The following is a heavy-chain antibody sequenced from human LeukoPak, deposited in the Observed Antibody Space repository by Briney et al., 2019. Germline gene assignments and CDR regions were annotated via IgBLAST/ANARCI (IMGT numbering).Heavy chain of an antibody. CDR1: GGSISTSAYY. Sequence: SETLSLTCIVSGGSISTSAYYWGWIRQPPGEGLQWIGSIYYSGNTYYNSSLKSRVTISVDTSKNQFSLKLSSVTAADTAVYYCARATTKEEYYFDYWGQGTLVTVSS. CDR3: ARATTKEEYYFDY. D-gene: IGHD1-14*01. CDR2: IYYSGNT. V-gene: IGHV4-39*07. J-gene: IGHJ4*02.